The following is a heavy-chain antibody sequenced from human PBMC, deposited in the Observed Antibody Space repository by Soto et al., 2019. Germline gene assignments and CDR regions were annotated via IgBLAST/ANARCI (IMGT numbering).Heavy chain of an antibody. CDR3: ARDGPRAGSYWNAFDI. Sequence: GGSLRLSCAASGFTFSSYGMHWVRQAPGKGLEWVAVIWYDGSNKYYADSVKGRFTISRDNSKNTLYLQMNSLRAEDTAVYYCARDGPRAGSYWNAFDIWGQGTMVTVSS. CDR2: IWYDGSNK. D-gene: IGHD1-26*01. J-gene: IGHJ3*02. CDR1: GFTFSSYG. V-gene: IGHV3-33*01.